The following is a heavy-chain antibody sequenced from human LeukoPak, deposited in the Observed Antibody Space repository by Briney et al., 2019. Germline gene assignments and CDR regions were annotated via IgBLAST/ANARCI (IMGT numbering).Heavy chain of an antibody. J-gene: IGHJ3*02. D-gene: IGHD3-22*01. CDR2: IYYSGST. V-gene: IGHV4-39*07. CDR1: GVSISSNSYY. CDR3: ARGPYSYDSSGAFDI. Sequence: SETLSLTCTVSGVSISSNSYYWDWIRQPPGKGLEWIGNIYYSGSTYYNPSLRSRVTISVDTSKNQFSLNLSSVTAADTAVYFCARGPYSYDSSGAFDIWGQGTMVTVSS.